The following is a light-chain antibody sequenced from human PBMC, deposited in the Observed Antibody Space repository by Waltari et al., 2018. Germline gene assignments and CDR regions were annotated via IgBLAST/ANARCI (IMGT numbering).Light chain of an antibody. CDR2: AAS. CDR1: QGIKHD. CDR3: LQDYNYPRT. Sequence: AIQMTQSPSSLSASVGDRVTIACRASQGIKHDLGRAQQKQGKAPKLLIYAASSLQSGVPSRFSGRGSGTDFTLTISSLQPEDFATYYCLQDYNYPRTFGQGTKVEIK. J-gene: IGKJ1*01. V-gene: IGKV1-6*01.